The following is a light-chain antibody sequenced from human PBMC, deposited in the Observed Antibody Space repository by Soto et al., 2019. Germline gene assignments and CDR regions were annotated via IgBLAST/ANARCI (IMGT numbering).Light chain of an antibody. V-gene: IGLV2-11*01. CDR2: DVS. Sequence: QSALTQPRSVSGSPGQSVTISCTGTSSDVGGYNYVSWYQQHPGKAPKVMIYDVSKRPSGVPDRFSGSKSGNTASLTISRLQAEDEADYYCCSYAGSYTPVVFGGGTKLTVL. CDR3: CSYAGSYTPVV. J-gene: IGLJ2*01. CDR1: SSDVGGYNY.